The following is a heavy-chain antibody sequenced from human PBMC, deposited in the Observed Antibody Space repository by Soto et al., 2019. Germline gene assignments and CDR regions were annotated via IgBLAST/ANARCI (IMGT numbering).Heavy chain of an antibody. D-gene: IGHD2-15*01. CDR1: GFTFSSYE. V-gene: IGHV3-48*03. J-gene: IGHJ5*02. CDR2: ISSSGSTI. CDR3: ARDGIMGSGFDP. Sequence: GSLRLSCAASGFTFSSYEMNWVRQAPGKGLEWASYISSSGSTIYYADSVKGRFTISRDNAKNSLYLQMNSLRAEDTAVYYCARDGIMGSGFDPWGQGTLVTVSS.